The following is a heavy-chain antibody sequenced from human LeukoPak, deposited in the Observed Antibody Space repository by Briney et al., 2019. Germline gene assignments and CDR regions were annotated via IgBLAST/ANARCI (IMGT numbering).Heavy chain of an antibody. CDR3: ASVSGSPSTFDY. D-gene: IGHD1-26*01. CDR2: IHYSGST. CDR1: GGSISSGGYY. J-gene: IGHJ4*02. V-gene: IGHV4-31*03. Sequence: SQTLSLTCTVSGGSISSGGYYWSWIRQHPGKGLEWIGYIHYSGSTYYNPSLKSRVTISVDTSKNQFSLKLSSVTAADTAVYYCASVSGSPSTFDYWGQGTLVTVSS.